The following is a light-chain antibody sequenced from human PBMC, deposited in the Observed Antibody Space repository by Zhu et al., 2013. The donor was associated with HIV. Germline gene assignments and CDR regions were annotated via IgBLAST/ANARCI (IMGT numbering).Light chain of an antibody. CDR3: AASDDSLSGVV. CDR1: SANIGAGYD. V-gene: IGLV1-40*01. CDR2: GHL. J-gene: IGLJ3*02. Sequence: QSVLTQPPSVSGAPGQRVTISCTGSSANIGAGYDVHWYQQFPGTAPKLLINGHLNRPSGVPDRFSGSKSGTSASLAISGLRSEDEAVYYCAASDDSLSGVVFGGGTKLTVL.